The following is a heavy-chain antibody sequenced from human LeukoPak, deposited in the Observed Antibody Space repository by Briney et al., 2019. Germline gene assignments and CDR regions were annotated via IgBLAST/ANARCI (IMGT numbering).Heavy chain of an antibody. Sequence: ASVKVSCEASGYTFSNYGISWVRQAPGQGLEWMAWIAGDRIYAPQFQGRLIISTEPSTSTAYMELRSLRSDDTAVYYCARDFWNLYENNDSNRDFDNWGQGTLLTVS. J-gene: IGHJ4*02. CDR2: IAGDR. CDR3: ARDFWNLYENNDSNRDFDN. D-gene: IGHD7-27*01. V-gene: IGHV1-18*01. CDR1: GYTFSNYG.